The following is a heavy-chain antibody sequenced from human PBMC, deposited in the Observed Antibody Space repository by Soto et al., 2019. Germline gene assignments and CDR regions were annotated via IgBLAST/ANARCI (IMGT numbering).Heavy chain of an antibody. Sequence: GGSLRLSCAASGFTLSGYAMDWVRQAAGKGLEYVSGISSNGVGTYYANSVQGRFTTSRDNSKNTVYLQMGSLRPEDMAVYYCARRARPDFYYMDVWGKGTTVTVSS. V-gene: IGHV3-64*01. CDR1: GFTLSGYA. D-gene: IGHD6-6*01. CDR2: ISSNGVGT. J-gene: IGHJ6*03. CDR3: ARRARPDFYYMDV.